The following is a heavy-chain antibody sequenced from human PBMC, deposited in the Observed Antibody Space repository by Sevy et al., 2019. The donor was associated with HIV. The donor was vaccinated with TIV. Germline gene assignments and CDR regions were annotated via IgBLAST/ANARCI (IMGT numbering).Heavy chain of an antibody. D-gene: IGHD6-6*01. CDR3: ARELPFATSSA. V-gene: IGHV4-4*07. CDR2: IYASGST. Sequence: SETLSLTCSVSGGSTDSYYWSWIRQPAGKGLESIGRIYASGSTAYNPSLQSRVSISIDKSKNRFSLSLTSLTAADTGVYYCARELPFATSSAWGQGTRVTVSS. J-gene: IGHJ5*02. CDR1: GGSTDSYY.